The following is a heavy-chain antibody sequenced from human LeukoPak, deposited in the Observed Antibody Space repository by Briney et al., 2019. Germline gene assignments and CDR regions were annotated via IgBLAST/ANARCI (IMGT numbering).Heavy chain of an antibody. V-gene: IGHV4-34*01. CDR2: INHSGST. CDR1: GGSFSGYY. D-gene: IGHD3-10*01. CDR3: ARVDYYGSFGSLDPRGYFDY. Sequence: PSETLSLTCAVYGGSFSGYYWSWIRQPPGKGLEWIGEINHSGSTYYNPSLKSRVTISVDTSKNQFSLKLSSVTAADTAVYYCARVDYYGSFGSLDPRGYFDYWGQGTLVTVSS. J-gene: IGHJ4*02.